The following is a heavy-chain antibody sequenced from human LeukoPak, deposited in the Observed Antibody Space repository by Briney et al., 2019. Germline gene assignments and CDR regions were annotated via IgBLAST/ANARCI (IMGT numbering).Heavy chain of an antibody. V-gene: IGHV3-66*01. J-gene: IGHJ4*02. Sequence: GGSLRVSCAATGLTVSSNAMSWVRQAQGKGLEWVSALHTGGSTYHADSVKGRFTVSRDNSTNTLYLQMNSLRVEDTAVYFCARWGGYGYALVSWGAGTLVTLSS. CDR2: LHTGGST. CDR3: ARWGGYGYALVS. D-gene: IGHD5-18*01. CDR1: GLTVSSNA.